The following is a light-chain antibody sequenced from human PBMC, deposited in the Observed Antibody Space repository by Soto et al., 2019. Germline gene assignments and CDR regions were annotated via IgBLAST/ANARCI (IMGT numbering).Light chain of an antibody. Sequence: QSALTQPPSASGSPGQSVTISCTGTSSDVGGYNYVSWYQQHSGKAPKLMIYEVSQRPSGVPDRFSGSKSGNTASLTVSGLQAEDEADYYCSSYAGSNNYWVFGGGTKLTVL. CDR1: SSDVGGYNY. CDR2: EVS. J-gene: IGLJ3*02. CDR3: SSYAGSNNYWV. V-gene: IGLV2-8*01.